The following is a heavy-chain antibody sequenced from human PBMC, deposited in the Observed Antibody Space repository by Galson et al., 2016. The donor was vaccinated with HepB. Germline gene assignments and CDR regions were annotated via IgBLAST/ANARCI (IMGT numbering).Heavy chain of an antibody. V-gene: IGHV2-5*02. D-gene: IGHD4-11*01. CDR2: IYWDDDK. J-gene: IGHJ4*02. CDR3: AHYNSKWPFDL. Sequence: PALVKPTQTLTLTCAFSGFSLNTDGVGVGWIRQPPGKALEWLALIYWDDDKRCRPPLKTRLNITKDASRNQVVLTLTHLDTVDTATYYCAHYNSKWPFDLWGQGTRVTVSS. CDR1: GFSLNTDGVG.